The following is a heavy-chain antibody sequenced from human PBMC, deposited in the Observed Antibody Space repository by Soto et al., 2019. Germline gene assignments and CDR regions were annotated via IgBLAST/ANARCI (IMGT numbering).Heavy chain of an antibody. CDR3: ARVPTVTYGEDY. Sequence: TLSLTFTVSGVSISSGGYYWSWIRQHPGKGLEWIGYIYYSGSTYYNPSLKSRVTISVDTSKNQFSLKLSSVTAADTAVYYCARVPTVTYGEDYWGQGTLVTVSP. CDR1: GVSISSGGYY. CDR2: IYYSGST. J-gene: IGHJ4*02. D-gene: IGHD4-17*01. V-gene: IGHV4-31*02.